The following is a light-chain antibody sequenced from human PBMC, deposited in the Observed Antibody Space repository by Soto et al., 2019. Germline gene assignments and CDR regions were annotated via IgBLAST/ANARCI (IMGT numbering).Light chain of an antibody. Sequence: DIQMTQSPSTLSASVGDRVNITCRASQSISSWLAWYQQKPGKAPKLLIYDASSLESGVPSRFSGSGSGTEFTLTISSLQPDDFATYYCQQYNSYSLTFGPGTKVDIK. CDR2: DAS. V-gene: IGKV1-5*01. CDR3: QQYNSYSLT. J-gene: IGKJ3*01. CDR1: QSISSW.